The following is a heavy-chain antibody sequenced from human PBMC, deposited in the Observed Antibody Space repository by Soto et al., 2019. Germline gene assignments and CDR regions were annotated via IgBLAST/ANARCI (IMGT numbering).Heavy chain of an antibody. Sequence: QVQLVQSGGGVVQPGRSLRLSCAASGFTFSTYAMHWVRQAPGKGLEWVAVISYDGSDKYYADSVKGRFTISRDNSKNTLYLQMNSLRDEDTAVYYCANRDTSMVTRYYYGMDVWGQGTTVTVSS. V-gene: IGHV3-30*04. CDR1: GFTFSTYA. D-gene: IGHD5-18*01. CDR2: ISYDGSDK. J-gene: IGHJ6*02. CDR3: ANRDTSMVTRYYYGMDV.